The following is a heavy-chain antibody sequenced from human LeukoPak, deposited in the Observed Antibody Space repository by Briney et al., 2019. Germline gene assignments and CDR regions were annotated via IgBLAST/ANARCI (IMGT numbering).Heavy chain of an antibody. CDR2: ISSSSSYI. V-gene: IGHV3-21*01. CDR1: GFTFSSYS. CDR3: ARGEYGSGSYKGY. D-gene: IGHD3-10*01. Sequence: PGGSLRLSCAASGFTFSSYSMNWVRQAPGKGLEWVSSISSSSSYIYYADSVKGRFTISRDNAKNSLYLQMNSLRAEDTAVYYCARGEYGSGSYKGYWGQGTLVTVSS. J-gene: IGHJ4*02.